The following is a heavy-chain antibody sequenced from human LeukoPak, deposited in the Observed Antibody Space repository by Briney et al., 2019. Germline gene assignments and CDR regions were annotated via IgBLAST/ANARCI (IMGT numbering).Heavy chain of an antibody. Sequence: PSETLSLTCAVSGGSISSGGYSWSWIRQPPGKGLEWIGYIYHSGSTYYNPSLKSRVTISVDRSKNQFSLKLSSVTAADTAVYYCARTTHGNWNGGFDYWGQGTLVTVSS. D-gene: IGHD1-1*01. J-gene: IGHJ4*02. CDR3: ARTTHGNWNGGFDY. CDR1: GGSISSGGYS. CDR2: IYHSGST. V-gene: IGHV4-30-2*01.